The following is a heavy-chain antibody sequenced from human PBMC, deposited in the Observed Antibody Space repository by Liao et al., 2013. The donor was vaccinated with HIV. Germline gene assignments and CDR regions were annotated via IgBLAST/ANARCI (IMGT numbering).Heavy chain of an antibody. CDR2: IHGSGST. J-gene: IGHJ1*01. CDR3: ARDQIPTWVVARGSYFQH. Sequence: QVQLQESGPGLVKPSETLSLTCTVSGGSISTDYWSWIRQPAGKGLEWIGRIHGSGSTNYNPSLKSRVTMSVDTSKNQFSLKLTSVTAADTAVYYCARDQIPTWVVARGSYFQHWGQGTLVTVSS. CDR1: GGSISTDY. D-gene: IGHD2-15*01. V-gene: IGHV4-4*07.